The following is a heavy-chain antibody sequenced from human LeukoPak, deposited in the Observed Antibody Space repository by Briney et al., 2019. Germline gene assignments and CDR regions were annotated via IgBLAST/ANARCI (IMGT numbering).Heavy chain of an antibody. CDR3: ARDARPTIFGVVFVFDY. V-gene: IGHV6-1*01. CDR2: TYYRSRWYF. J-gene: IGHJ4*02. D-gene: IGHD3-3*01. CDR1: GDSVSSSSAA. Sequence: SQSLSLTCAISGDSVSSSSAAWNWIRQSPTRGLEWLGRTYYRSRWYFDYSLSLKSRITINPDTSKNQFSLQLNSVTPEDTAVYYCARDARPTIFGVVFVFDYWGQGALVTVSS.